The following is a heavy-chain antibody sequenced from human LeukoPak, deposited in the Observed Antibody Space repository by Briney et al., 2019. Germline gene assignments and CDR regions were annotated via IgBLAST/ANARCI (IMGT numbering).Heavy chain of an antibody. J-gene: IGHJ4*02. D-gene: IGHD2-21*02. CDR2: IGGSGSST. Sequence: PGGSLRLSCAASGFTFRSYAMSWVRQAPGKGLEWVSLIGGSGSSTYYADSVKGRFTISRDNSKNTLYLQMNSLRAEDTAVYYCAKLQSRGAHCNGDCYFDNWGQGTLVTVSS. V-gene: IGHV3-23*01. CDR3: AKLQSRGAHCNGDCYFDN. CDR1: GFTFRSYA.